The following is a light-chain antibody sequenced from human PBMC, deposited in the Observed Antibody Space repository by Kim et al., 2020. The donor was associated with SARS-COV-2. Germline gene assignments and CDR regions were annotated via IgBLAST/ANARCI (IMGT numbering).Light chain of an antibody. CDR2: WAS. J-gene: IGKJ5*01. CDR3: LQHNTYPIT. CDR1: QNILFSVDNRNY. V-gene: IGKV4-1*01. Sequence: ATINCKSSQNILFSVDNRNYLAWYQQKPGQSPKLLISWASTRASGVPDRFSGSGSGTDFTLTISSLQPDDFATYFCLQHNTYPITFGQGTRLEIK.